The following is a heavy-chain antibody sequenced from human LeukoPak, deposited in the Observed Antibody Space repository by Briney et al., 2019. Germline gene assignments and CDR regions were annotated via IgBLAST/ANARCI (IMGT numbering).Heavy chain of an antibody. J-gene: IGHJ4*02. Sequence: VSVKVSCKASGYTFTSYGISWVRQATGQGLEWMGWMNPNSGNTGYAQKFQGRVTITRNTSISTAYMELSSLRSEDTAVYYCARGRGGRIWSGYYNYWGQGTLVTVSS. CDR3: ARGRGGRIWSGYYNY. CDR2: MNPNSGNT. CDR1: GYTFTSYG. V-gene: IGHV1-8*03. D-gene: IGHD3-3*01.